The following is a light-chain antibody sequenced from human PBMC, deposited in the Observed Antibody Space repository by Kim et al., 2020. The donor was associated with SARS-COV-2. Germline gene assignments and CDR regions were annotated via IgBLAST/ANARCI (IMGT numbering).Light chain of an antibody. Sequence: SVSTGNTASITCSGDKLGDKYACWYQQKPGQSPVLVIYKDSKRPSGIPERFSGSNSGNTATLTISGTQAMDEADYYCQAWDSSTYVFGTGTKVTVL. J-gene: IGLJ1*01. CDR2: KDS. CDR1: KLGDKY. V-gene: IGLV3-1*01. CDR3: QAWDSSTYV.